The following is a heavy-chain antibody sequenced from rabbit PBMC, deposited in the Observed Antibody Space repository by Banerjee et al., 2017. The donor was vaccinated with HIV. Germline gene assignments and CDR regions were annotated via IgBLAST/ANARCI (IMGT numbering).Heavy chain of an antibody. J-gene: IGHJ4*01. V-gene: IGHV1S7*01. D-gene: IGHD4-1*01. Sequence: QLKESGGGLVQPGGSLKLSCKVSGFDFNSYCMNWVRQAPGKGLEWIGYIDPIFGTTYYASWVNGRFTISSHNAQSTLYLQLNSLTAADTATYFCVRDPFTIVVAGVSYFNLWGPGTLVTVS. CDR1: GFDFNSYC. CDR3: VRDPFTIVVAGVSYFNL. CDR2: IDPIFGTT.